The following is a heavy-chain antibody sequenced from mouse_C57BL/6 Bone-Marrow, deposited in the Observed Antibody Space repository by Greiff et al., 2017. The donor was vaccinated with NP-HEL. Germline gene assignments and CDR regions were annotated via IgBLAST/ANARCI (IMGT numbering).Heavy chain of an antibody. J-gene: IGHJ1*03. CDR3: ARGGYYDYDGDFDV. CDR1: GYTFTSYW. D-gene: IGHD2-4*01. V-gene: IGHV1-50*01. Sequence: QVQLQQPGAELVKPGASVKLSCKASGYTFTSYWMQWVKQRPGQGLEWIGEIDPSDSYTNYNQKFKGKATLTVDTSSSTAYMQLSSLTSEDSAVYYCARGGYYDYDGDFDVWGTGTTVTVSS. CDR2: IDPSDSYT.